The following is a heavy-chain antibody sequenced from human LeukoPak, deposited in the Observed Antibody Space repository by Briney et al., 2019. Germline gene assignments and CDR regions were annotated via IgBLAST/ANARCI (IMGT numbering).Heavy chain of an antibody. CDR3: ARGGGYASGLAH. Sequence: SETLSLTCTVSGGSISSYYWSWVRQPLGKGLEWIGYISYSGSTNYNPSLKSRVTISVDTSKNQFSLRLTSVTAADTAVYYCARGGGYASGLAHWGQGTLVTVSS. J-gene: IGHJ4*02. CDR1: GGSISSYY. V-gene: IGHV4-59*13. D-gene: IGHD5-12*01. CDR2: ISYSGST.